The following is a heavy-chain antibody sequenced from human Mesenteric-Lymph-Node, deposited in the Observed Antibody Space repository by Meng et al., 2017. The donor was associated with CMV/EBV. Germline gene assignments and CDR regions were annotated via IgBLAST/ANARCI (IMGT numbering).Heavy chain of an antibody. CDR1: GFTFDDYD. V-gene: IGHV3-20*04. CDR3: ATLRDGYTYD. CDR2: ITWNGATK. Sequence: GGSLRLSCAASGFTFDDYDMNWVRQTPGKGLEWVSRITWNGATKGYADSVKGRFTISRDNAKNTLYLQMNSLRAEDTAVYYCATLRDGYTYDWGQGTLVTVSS. D-gene: IGHD5-18*01. J-gene: IGHJ4*02.